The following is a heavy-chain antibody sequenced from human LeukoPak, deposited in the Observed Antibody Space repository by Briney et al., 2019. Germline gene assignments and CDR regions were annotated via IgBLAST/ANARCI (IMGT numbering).Heavy chain of an antibody. CDR1: GASISTYY. V-gene: IGHV4-59*01. J-gene: IGHJ4*02. Sequence: PSETLSLTCTVSGASISTYYWSRIRQPPGKGLGWIAFISYSGYTNYNPSLKSRVIISVDTSKNQFSLNLSSVTAADTALYYCARRSLVGARTFYFDYWGPGTLATVSS. CDR2: ISYSGYT. D-gene: IGHD1-26*01. CDR3: ARRSLVGARTFYFDY.